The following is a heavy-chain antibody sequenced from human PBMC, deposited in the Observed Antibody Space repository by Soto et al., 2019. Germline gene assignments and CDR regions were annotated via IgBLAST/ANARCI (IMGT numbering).Heavy chain of an antibody. Sequence: ASVKVSCKASGYTFTSYGISWVRQAPGQGLEWMGWISAYNGNTNYAQKLQGRVTMTTDTSTSTAYMELRSLRSDDTAVYYCARGVDWLLGYYYYGMDVWGQGTTVTVSS. CDR1: GYTFTSYG. J-gene: IGHJ6*02. V-gene: IGHV1-18*01. CDR2: ISAYNGNT. D-gene: IGHD3-9*01. CDR3: ARGVDWLLGYYYYGMDV.